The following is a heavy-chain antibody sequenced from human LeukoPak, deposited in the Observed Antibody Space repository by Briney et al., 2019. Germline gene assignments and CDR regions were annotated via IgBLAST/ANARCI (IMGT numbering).Heavy chain of an antibody. CDR2: ISAYNGNT. Sequence: ASVTVSCKASGYTFTSYGISWVRQAPGQGLEWMGWISAYNGNTNYAQKLQGRVTMTTDTSTSTAYMELRSLRSDDTAVHYCARVEYYDSSGYDFDYWGQGTLVTVSS. CDR3: ARVEYYDSSGYDFDY. V-gene: IGHV1-18*01. J-gene: IGHJ4*02. D-gene: IGHD3-22*01. CDR1: GYTFTSYG.